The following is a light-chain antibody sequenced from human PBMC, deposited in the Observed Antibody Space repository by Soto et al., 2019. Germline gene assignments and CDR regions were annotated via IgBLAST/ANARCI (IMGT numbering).Light chain of an antibody. CDR2: DAS. CDR3: QQYATSPLT. CDR1: QSVSSY. V-gene: IGKV3-11*01. Sequence: EIVLTQSPDTLSLSPGERATLSCRASQSVSSYLLWYQQKPGQAPRLLIYDASNRASGTPARFSGSGSETDFTLTINSLEPEDVALYYCQQYATSPLTFGGGTKVDI. J-gene: IGKJ4*01.